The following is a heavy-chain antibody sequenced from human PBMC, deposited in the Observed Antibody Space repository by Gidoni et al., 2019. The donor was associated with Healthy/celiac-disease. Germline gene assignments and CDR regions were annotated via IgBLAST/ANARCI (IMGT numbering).Heavy chain of an antibody. V-gene: IGHV4-31*03. J-gene: IGHJ4*02. Sequence: VQLQESGPGLVKPSQTLSLTCTFSGGSISRGGYYWSWIRQHPGKGLEWIGYIYYSGSTYYNPSLKSRVTISVDTSKNQFSLKLSSVTAADTAVYYCARTTLAAPPAFFFDYWGQGTLVTVSS. CDR3: ARTTLAAPPAFFFDY. CDR2: IYYSGST. CDR1: GGSISRGGYY. D-gene: IGHD6-13*01.